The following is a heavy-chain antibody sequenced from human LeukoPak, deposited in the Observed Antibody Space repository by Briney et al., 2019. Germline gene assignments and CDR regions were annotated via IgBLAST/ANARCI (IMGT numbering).Heavy chain of an antibody. CDR3: ARGPKHQYYFDY. J-gene: IGHJ4*02. CDR1: GVTVSSNY. Sequence: GGSLRLSCAASGVTVSSNYMSWVRQAPGKGLEWVSVIYSGGSTYYADSVKGRFTISRDNSKNTLYLQMNSLRAEDTAVYYCARGPKHQYYFDYWGQGTLVTVSS. CDR2: IYSGGST. V-gene: IGHV3-53*01.